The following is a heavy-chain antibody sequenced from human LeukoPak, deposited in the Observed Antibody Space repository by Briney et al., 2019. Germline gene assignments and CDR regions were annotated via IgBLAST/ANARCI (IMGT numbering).Heavy chain of an antibody. V-gene: IGHV3-48*01. CDR1: GFTFSSYS. D-gene: IGHD3-22*01. Sequence: PGGSLRLSCAASGFTFSSYSMNWVRRAPGKGLEWVSYISSSSTIYYADSVKGRFTISRDNAKNSLYLQMNSLRAEDTAVYYCARGDYYDSSGYYINWGQGTLVTVSS. CDR3: ARGDYYDSSGYYIN. J-gene: IGHJ4*02. CDR2: ISSSSTI.